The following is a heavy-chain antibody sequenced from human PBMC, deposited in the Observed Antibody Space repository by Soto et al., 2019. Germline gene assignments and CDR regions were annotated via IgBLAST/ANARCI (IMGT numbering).Heavy chain of an antibody. CDR2: ISGSDSTR. D-gene: IGHD4-4*01. Sequence: GGSLRLSCAASGFTFSSYSMDWVRQAPGKGLEWVSYISGSDSTRFYADSVKGRFTISRDNAKKSVYLQMNSLRAEDTAVYYCARRTTASFGYWGQGALVTVSS. V-gene: IGHV3-48*01. CDR1: GFTFSSYS. CDR3: ARRTTASFGY. J-gene: IGHJ4*02.